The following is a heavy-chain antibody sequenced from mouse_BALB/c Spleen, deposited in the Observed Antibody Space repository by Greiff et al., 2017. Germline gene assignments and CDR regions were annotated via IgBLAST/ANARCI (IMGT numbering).Heavy chain of an antibody. CDR2: ISSGSSTI. J-gene: IGHJ2*01. D-gene: IGHD3-1*01. CDR3: AREGGFNFDY. V-gene: IGHV5-17*02. CDR1: GFTFSSFG. Sequence: DVQLVESGGGLVQPGGSRKLSCAASGFTFSSFGMHWVRQAPEKGLEWVAYISSGSSTIYYADTVKGRFTISRDNPKNTLFLQMTSLRSEDTAMYYCAREGGFNFDYWGQGTTLTVSS.